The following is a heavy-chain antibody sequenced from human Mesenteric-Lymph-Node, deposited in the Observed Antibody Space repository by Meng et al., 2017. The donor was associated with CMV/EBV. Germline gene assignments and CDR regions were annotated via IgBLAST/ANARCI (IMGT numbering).Heavy chain of an antibody. J-gene: IGHJ4*02. D-gene: IGHD3-3*01. Sequence: SSGAISRGGCNWNWVRQFPGKGVKWIAYIHHSETTRHNPYIKSRVSSSVDTSENHFSLRLSSVTAADTAVYYCERQLDDFWSGYPLDSWGRGTLVTVSS. CDR2: IHHSETT. CDR1: SGAISRGGCN. CDR3: ERQLDDFWSGYPLDS. V-gene: IGHV4-31*02.